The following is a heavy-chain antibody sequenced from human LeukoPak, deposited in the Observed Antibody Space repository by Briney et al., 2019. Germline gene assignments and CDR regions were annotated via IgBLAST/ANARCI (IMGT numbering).Heavy chain of an antibody. CDR1: GFTVSSNY. J-gene: IGHJ6*03. CDR2: ISYTGTYI. CDR3: ARGGGNGLYYYMDV. Sequence: PGGSLRLSCAASGFTVSSNYMSWVRQAPGKGLEWVSSISYTGTYIYYADSVKGRFTISRDNAQNSLYLQMSSLRAEDTALYHCARGGGNGLYYYMDVWGKGTTVTVSS. V-gene: IGHV3-21*04. D-gene: IGHD4-23*01.